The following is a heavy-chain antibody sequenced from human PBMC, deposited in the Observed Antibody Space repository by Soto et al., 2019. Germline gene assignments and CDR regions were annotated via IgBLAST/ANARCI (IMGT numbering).Heavy chain of an antibody. V-gene: IGHV4-59*01. Sequence: SETLSLTCTVSGGSMSPYYWSWIRQPPGKGLEWIGYSHSSGYSHYNPSLKSRVTISVDTSNNQISLKVTSVTAADTAMYYCAGSYGNSWYAYWGQGSLVTVSS. CDR1: GGSMSPYY. D-gene: IGHD6-13*01. CDR3: AGSYGNSWYAY. J-gene: IGHJ4*02. CDR2: SHSSGYS.